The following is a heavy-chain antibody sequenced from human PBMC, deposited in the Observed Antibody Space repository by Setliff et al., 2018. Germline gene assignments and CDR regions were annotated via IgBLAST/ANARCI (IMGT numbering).Heavy chain of an antibody. J-gene: IGHJ4*02. Sequence: PGGSLRLSCAASGFTFSGYVMTWVRQAPGEGLEWVSGITDSGISTYYADSVKGRFTISRDNSKNTLYLQMNSLRDDDTATYYCAHMGSSFAAYCGGDCSANFDYWGQGTLVTVSS. CDR3: AHMGSSFAAYCGGDCSANFDY. D-gene: IGHD2-21*02. CDR2: ITDSGIST. V-gene: IGHV3-23*01. CDR1: GFTFSGYV.